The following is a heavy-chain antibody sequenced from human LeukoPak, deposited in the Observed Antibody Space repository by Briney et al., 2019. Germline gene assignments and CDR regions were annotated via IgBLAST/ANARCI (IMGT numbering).Heavy chain of an antibody. D-gene: IGHD2-2*01. Sequence: GGSLRLSCAASGFTFSSYGMHWVRQAPGKGLEWVAVISYDGSNKYYADSVKGRFTISRDNSKNTLYLQMNSLRAEDTAVYYCASLLGYCSSTSCPDAFDIWGQGTMVTVSS. J-gene: IGHJ3*02. CDR1: GFTFSSYG. CDR2: ISYDGSNK. CDR3: ASLLGYCSSTSCPDAFDI. V-gene: IGHV3-30*03.